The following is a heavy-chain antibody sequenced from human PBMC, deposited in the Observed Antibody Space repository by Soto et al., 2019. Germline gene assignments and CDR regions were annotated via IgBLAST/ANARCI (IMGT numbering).Heavy chain of an antibody. V-gene: IGHV3-23*01. D-gene: IGHD1-26*01. J-gene: IGHJ3*02. CDR3: AKTWELLNDAFDI. Sequence: GGSLRLSCAASGFTFSSYAMSRVRQAPGKGLEWVSAISGSGGSTYYADSVKGRFTISRDNSKNTPYLQMNSLRAEDTAVYYCAKTWELLNDAFDIWGQGTMVTVSS. CDR1: GFTFSSYA. CDR2: ISGSGGST.